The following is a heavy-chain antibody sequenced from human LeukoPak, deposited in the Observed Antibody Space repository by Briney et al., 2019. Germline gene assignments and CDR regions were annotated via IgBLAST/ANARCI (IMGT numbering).Heavy chain of an antibody. Sequence: ASVKVSCKASGYTFTGYYMHWVRQAPGQGLEWMGWINPNSGGTNYAQKFQGRVTMTRDTSISTAYMELSRLRSDDTAVYYCARDGLESSYYDFWSGYYSAGWFDPWGQGTLVTVSS. J-gene: IGHJ5*02. D-gene: IGHD3-3*01. CDR2: INPNSGGT. CDR3: ARDGLESSYYDFWSGYYSAGWFDP. CDR1: GYTFTGYY. V-gene: IGHV1-2*02.